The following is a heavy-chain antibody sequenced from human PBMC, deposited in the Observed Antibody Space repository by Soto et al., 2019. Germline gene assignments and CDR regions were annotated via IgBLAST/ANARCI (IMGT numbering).Heavy chain of an antibody. CDR3: ARHGHNIYGFDV. Sequence: QVQPQESGPGLVKPSDTLSLTCAVSGGSINSVNWWSWVRQSPGKGLEWIGEMDPVGSTNYNPSLKSRVTVSMDKSRNQFSLKMSSVTAADTAVYFCARHGHNIYGFDVWGRGTTVTVSS. D-gene: IGHD1-1*01. J-gene: IGHJ6*01. V-gene: IGHV4-4*02. CDR1: GGSINSVNW. CDR2: MDPVGST.